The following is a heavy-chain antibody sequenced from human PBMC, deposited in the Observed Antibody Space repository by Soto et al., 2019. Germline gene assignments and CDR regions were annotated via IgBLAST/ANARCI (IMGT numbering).Heavy chain of an antibody. CDR1: GFTFSSYG. Sequence: QVQLVESGGGVVQPGRSLRLSCAASGFTFSSYGMHWVRQAPGKGLEWVAVISYDGSNKYYADSVKGRFTISRDNSKNTLYLQMNSLRAEDTAVYYCAKDGWVWFGELLPDNYYGMDVWGQGTTVTVSS. CDR2: ISYDGSNK. V-gene: IGHV3-30*18. D-gene: IGHD3-10*01. J-gene: IGHJ6*02. CDR3: AKDGWVWFGELLPDNYYGMDV.